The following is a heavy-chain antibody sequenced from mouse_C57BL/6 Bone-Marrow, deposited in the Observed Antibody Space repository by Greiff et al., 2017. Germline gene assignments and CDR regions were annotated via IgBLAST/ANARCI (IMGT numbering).Heavy chain of an antibody. Sequence: EVQLQQSGPELVKPGASVKISCKASGYTFTDYYMNWVKQSHGQSLEWIGDINPNNGGTSYNQKFKGKATLTVDKSSSTAYMELRSLTSEDSAVYYCARTTVVDNWYFDVWGTGTTVTVSS. CDR3: ARTTVVDNWYFDV. CDR2: INPNNGGT. J-gene: IGHJ1*03. V-gene: IGHV1-26*01. CDR1: GYTFTDYY. D-gene: IGHD1-1*01.